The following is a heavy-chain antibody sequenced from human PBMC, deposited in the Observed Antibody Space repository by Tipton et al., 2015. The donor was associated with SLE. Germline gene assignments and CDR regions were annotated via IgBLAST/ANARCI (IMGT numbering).Heavy chain of an antibody. V-gene: IGHV4-59*01. J-gene: IGHJ5*02. Sequence: TLSLTCSVSGVSISDYSWSWIRQPPGKPLDWIGYFDDGGRSVKYNPSLKSRVTISLDTSKNHFSLKLSSVTAADTAVYYCARGGTPAAGSKWFDPWGQGTLVTVPS. CDR2: FDDGGRS. CDR1: GVSISDYS. CDR3: ARGGTPAAGSKWFDP. D-gene: IGHD6-13*01.